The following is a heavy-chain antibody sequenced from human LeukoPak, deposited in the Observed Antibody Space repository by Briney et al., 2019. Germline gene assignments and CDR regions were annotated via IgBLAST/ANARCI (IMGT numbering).Heavy chain of an antibody. J-gene: IGHJ6*02. CDR1: GFTFSSSA. CDR2: IWYDGSNK. CDR3: ARALYGSRYYYYGMDV. V-gene: IGHV3-33*08. Sequence: GGSLRLSCAASGFTFSSSAMSWVRQAPGKGLEWVAVIWYDGSNKYYADSVKGRFTISRDNSKNTLYLQMNSLRAEDTAVYYCARALYGSRYYYYGMDVWGQGTTVTVSS. D-gene: IGHD3-10*01.